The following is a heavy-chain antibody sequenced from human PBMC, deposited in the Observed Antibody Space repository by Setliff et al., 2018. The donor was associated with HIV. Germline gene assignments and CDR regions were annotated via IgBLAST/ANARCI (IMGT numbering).Heavy chain of an antibody. J-gene: IGHJ2*01. CDR2: IYHGGSA. Sequence: SETPSLTCAVSGYSISSGYYWGWIRQPPGKGLEWIGSIYHGGSAYYKPSLKSRVTISVDMSKNQFSLRLSSVTAADTAVYYCARQYGGNSPVSYWYFDLWGRGTLVTVSS. CDR1: GYSISSGYY. D-gene: IGHD2-21*02. V-gene: IGHV4-38-2*01. CDR3: ARQYGGNSPVSYWYFDL.